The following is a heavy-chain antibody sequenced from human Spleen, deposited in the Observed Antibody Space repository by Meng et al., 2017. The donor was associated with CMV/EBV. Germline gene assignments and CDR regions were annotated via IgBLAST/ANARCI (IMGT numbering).Heavy chain of an antibody. J-gene: IGHJ6*04. CDR1: GFTFNSYA. CDR2: IYAGGSNT. CDR3: ARSMLEVNRYYYGMDV. V-gene: IGHV3-23*03. Sequence: GESLKISCAASGFTFNSYAMSWVRQAPGKGLEWVSVIYAGGSNTYYADSVKGRFTISRDNSKNTLYLQMNSLRAEDTAVYYCARSMLEVNRYYYGMDVWGEGTPVTVSS. D-gene: IGHD1-1*01.